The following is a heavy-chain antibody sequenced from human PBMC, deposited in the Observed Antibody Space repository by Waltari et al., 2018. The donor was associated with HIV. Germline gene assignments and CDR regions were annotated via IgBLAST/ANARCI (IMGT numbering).Heavy chain of an antibody. Sequence: EVQLVESGGGLVKPGGSLRLSCAASGFTFSNAWMSWVRQAPGKGLEWVGRIKSKTDGGTTDYAAPVKGRFTISRDDSKNTLYLQMNSLKTEDTAVYYCTTDLDIVVVPAEKWFDPWGQGTLVTVSS. CDR2: IKSKTDGGTT. CDR3: TTDLDIVVVPAEKWFDP. J-gene: IGHJ5*02. CDR1: GFTFSNAW. D-gene: IGHD2-2*03. V-gene: IGHV3-15*01.